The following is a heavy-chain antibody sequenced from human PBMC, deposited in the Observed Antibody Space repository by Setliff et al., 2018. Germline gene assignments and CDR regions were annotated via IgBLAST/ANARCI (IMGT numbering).Heavy chain of an antibody. CDR3: ARGCSGGSCPGALDI. CDR2: IYTSGST. CDR1: GGSISSSSYY. D-gene: IGHD2-15*01. Sequence: SETLSLTCTVSGGSISSSSYYWGWIRQPAGKGLEWIGRIYTSGSTNYNPSLKSRVTISVDTSKNQFSLKLSSVTAADTAVYYCARGCSGGSCPGALDIWGQGTMVTVSS. J-gene: IGHJ3*02. V-gene: IGHV4-61*02.